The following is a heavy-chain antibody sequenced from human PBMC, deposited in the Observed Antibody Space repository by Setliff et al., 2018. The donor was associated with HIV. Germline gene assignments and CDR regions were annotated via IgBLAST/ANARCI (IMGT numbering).Heavy chain of an antibody. CDR2: LYYSGNT. CDR3: ARGGGITWRSYSFDH. D-gene: IGHD3-10*01. CDR1: GGSISSAGYY. Sequence: PSETLSLTCTVSGGSISSAGYYWGWIRQPPGKGLEWIASLYYSGNTYYNPSLKSRVTILVDTSKKQFSLRLSSVSAADTALYYCARGGGITWRSYSFDHWGHGTLVTVS. J-gene: IGHJ4*01. V-gene: IGHV4-39*07.